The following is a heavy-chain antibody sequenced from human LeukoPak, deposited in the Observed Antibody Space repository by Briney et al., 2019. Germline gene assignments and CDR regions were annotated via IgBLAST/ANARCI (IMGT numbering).Heavy chain of an antibody. J-gene: IGHJ4*02. CDR1: GYTFSSYG. V-gene: IGHV1-18*01. CDR2: INTYNGNT. D-gene: IGHD3-22*01. CDR3: ARGRYYDSSGPDDY. Sequence: ASVKVSCKASGYTFSSYGISWVRQAPGQGLEWMGWINTYNGNTNYAQKLQGRVTMTTDTSTSTAYMELRSLRSDDTAVYYCARGRYYDSSGPDDYWGQGTLVTVSS.